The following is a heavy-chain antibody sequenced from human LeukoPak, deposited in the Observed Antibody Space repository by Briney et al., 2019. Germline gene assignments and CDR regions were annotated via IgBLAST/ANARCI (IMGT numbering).Heavy chain of an antibody. J-gene: IGHJ5*02. CDR1: GGSFSGYY. CDR2: INHSGST. CDR3: ARDGAPLKYYDYVWGSYRNDWFDP. V-gene: IGHV4-34*01. D-gene: IGHD3-16*02. Sequence: SETLSLTCAVYGGSFSGYYWSWIRQPPGKGLEWTGEINHSGSTNYNPSLKSRVTISVDTSKNQFSLKLSSVTAADTAVYYCARDGAPLKYYDYVWGSYRNDWFDPWGQGTLVTVSS.